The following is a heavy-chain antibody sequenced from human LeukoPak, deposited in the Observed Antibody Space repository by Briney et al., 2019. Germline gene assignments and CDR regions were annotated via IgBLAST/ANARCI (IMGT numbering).Heavy chain of an antibody. CDR2: IYTSGST. CDR3: ARSVIRGYYYYCMDV. V-gene: IGHV4-4*07. J-gene: IGHJ6*03. CDR1: GGSISSYY. Sequence: PSETLSLTCTVSGGSISSYYWSWIRQPAGKGLEWIGRIYTSGSTNYYPSLKSRVTMSVDTSKSQFSLKLSSVTAADTAVYYCARSVIRGYYYYCMDVWGKGTTVTISS. D-gene: IGHD3-22*01.